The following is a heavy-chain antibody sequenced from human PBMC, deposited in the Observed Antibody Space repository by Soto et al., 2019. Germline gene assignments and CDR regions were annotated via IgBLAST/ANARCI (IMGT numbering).Heavy chain of an antibody. J-gene: IGHJ4*02. CDR1: GGTFSSYA. D-gene: IGHD5-18*01. Sequence: ASVKVSCKASGGTFSSYAISWVRQAPGQGLEWMGGIIPIFGTANYAQKFQGRVTITADESTSTAYMELSSLRSEDTAVYYCASGYSYGYAASDYWGQGTLVTVSS. CDR2: IIPIFGTA. CDR3: ASGYSYGYAASDY. V-gene: IGHV1-69*13.